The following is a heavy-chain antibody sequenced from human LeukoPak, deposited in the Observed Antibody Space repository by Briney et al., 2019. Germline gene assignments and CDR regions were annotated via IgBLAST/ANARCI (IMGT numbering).Heavy chain of an antibody. CDR3: ARRGDGGYNSGFDY. CDR1: GYSVSSGYY. CDR2: IYHFGST. D-gene: IGHD5-24*01. V-gene: IGHV4-38-2*01. J-gene: IGHJ4*02. Sequence: SETLSLTCAVSGYSVSSGYYWGWIRPPPGKGLEWIGSIYHFGSTNYNPSLKSRVTISVDTSKNQFSLKLSSVTAADTAVYYCARRGDGGYNSGFDYWGQGTLVTVSS.